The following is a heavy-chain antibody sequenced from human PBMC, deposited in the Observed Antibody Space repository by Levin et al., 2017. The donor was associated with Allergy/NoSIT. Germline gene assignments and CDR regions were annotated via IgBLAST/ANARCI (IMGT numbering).Heavy chain of an antibody. J-gene: IGHJ5*02. CDR1: GFTFTSSA. D-gene: IGHD2-2*01. Sequence: SVKVSCKASGFTFTSSAMQWVRQARGQRLEWIGWIVVGSGNTNYAQKFQERVTITRDMSTSTAYMELSSLRSEDTAVYYCAAVGCSSTSCQNWFDPWGQGTLVTVSS. CDR2: IVVGSGNT. CDR3: AAVGCSSTSCQNWFDP. V-gene: IGHV1-58*02.